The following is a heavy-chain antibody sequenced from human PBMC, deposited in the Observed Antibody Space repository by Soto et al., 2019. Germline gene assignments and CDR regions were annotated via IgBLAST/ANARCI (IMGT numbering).Heavy chain of an antibody. V-gene: IGHV1-69*12. J-gene: IGHJ5*02. CDR3: ARDLGDIVVVVARHGWFDP. Sequence: QVQLVQSGAEVKKLGSSVKVSCKASGGSFSSYAICWVRQAPGQGLEWMGGIIPIFGTASCAQKFQGRVTIPADEATSTAYMELSSLRSEDTAVYYCARDLGDIVVVVARHGWFDPWGQGTLVTVSS. D-gene: IGHD2-15*01. CDR1: GGSFSSYA. CDR2: IIPIFGTA.